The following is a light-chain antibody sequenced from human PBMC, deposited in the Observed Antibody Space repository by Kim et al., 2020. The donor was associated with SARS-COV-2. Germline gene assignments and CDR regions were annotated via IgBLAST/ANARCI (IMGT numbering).Light chain of an antibody. CDR3: SSYTSSNSLYV. CDR1: GTDVGGYNY. J-gene: IGLJ1*01. CDR2: NVS. Sequence: QSALTQPASVSGSPGQSITISCTGTGTDVGGYNYVSWYQQHPGKAPKLLISNVSNRPSGISYRFSGSKSDNTASLTISGLQAEDEADYYCSSYTSSNSLYVFGGGTKVTVL. V-gene: IGLV2-14*03.